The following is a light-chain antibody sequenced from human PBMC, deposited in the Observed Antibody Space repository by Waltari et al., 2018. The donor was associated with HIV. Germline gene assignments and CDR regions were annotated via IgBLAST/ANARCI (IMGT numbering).Light chain of an antibody. J-gene: IGLJ2*01. Sequence: QSALTQPASVTGSPGQSLTISCPGTSSDVGSFNLVSWYQQHPGKAPKLMIYEVTKRPSGVSNCFSGSKSGNTASLTISGLQAEDEADYFCCSYAGSSTLVFGGGTKLTVL. CDR3: CSYAGSSTLV. V-gene: IGLV2-23*02. CDR1: SSDVGSFNL. CDR2: EVT.